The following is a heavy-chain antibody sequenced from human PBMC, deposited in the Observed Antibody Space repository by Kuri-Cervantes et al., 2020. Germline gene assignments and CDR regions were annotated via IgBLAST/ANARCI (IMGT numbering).Heavy chain of an antibody. CDR1: GFTFSSYG. J-gene: IGHJ4*02. Sequence: GESLKISCAASGFTFSSYGMHWVRQAPGKGLEWVAMMKRDGSESYYVDSVTGRFTISRDNAKNSLYLQMNSLRAEDTAMYYRARLDTAMGGRAYWGQGTLVTVSS. D-gene: IGHD5-18*01. CDR2: MKRDGSES. CDR3: ARLDTAMGGRAY. V-gene: IGHV3-7*01.